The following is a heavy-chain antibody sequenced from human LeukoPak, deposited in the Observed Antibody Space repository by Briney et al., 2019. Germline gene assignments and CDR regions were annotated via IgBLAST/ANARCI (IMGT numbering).Heavy chain of an antibody. D-gene: IGHD1-14*01. V-gene: IGHV3-30-3*02. CDR1: GFTFSSYA. CDR2: ISYDGSNK. J-gene: IGHJ5*01. Sequence: GGSLRLSCAASGFTFSSYAMHWVRQAPGKGLEWVAVISYDGSNKYYADSVKGRFTISRDNSKNTLFLQMSSLRAEDTAVYYCAKFPYHNPAPAFENWFDSWGQGTLVTVSS. CDR3: AKFPYHNPAPAFENWFDS.